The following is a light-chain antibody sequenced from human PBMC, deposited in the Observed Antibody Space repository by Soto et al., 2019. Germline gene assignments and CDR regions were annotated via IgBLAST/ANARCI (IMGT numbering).Light chain of an antibody. CDR1: QTILYSPNNKNY. Sequence: DIVMTQSPDSLAVSLGERATINCKSSQTILYSPNNKNYLAWYQKKAGQPPKLLIYWASTRESGVPDRFSGGGSGTDFTLTFSSLKAEDVAVYYCQQYYDTPRTFGQGTKVVFK. J-gene: IGKJ1*01. CDR3: QQYYDTPRT. V-gene: IGKV4-1*01. CDR2: WAS.